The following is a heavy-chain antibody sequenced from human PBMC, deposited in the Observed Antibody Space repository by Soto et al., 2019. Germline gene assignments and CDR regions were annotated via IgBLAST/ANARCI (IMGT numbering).Heavy chain of an antibody. J-gene: IGHJ3*02. CDR1: VYTFTNYA. D-gene: IGHD3-3*01. Sequence: ASVKVSCKASVYTFTNYAMHWVRQATGQGLEWMGWMNPNSGNTGYAQKFQGRVTMTRNTSISTAYMELSSLRSEDTAVYYCARGDILEWFTDAFDIWGQGTMVTVSS. CDR3: ARGDILEWFTDAFDI. V-gene: IGHV1-8*02. CDR2: MNPNSGNT.